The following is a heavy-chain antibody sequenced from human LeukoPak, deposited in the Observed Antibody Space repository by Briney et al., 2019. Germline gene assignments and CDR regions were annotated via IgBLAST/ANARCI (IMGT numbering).Heavy chain of an antibody. Sequence: SETLSLTCAVYGGSFSGYYWSWIRQPPGKGLESIGEINHSGSTNYNPSLKSRVTISVDTSKNQFSLKLSSVTAADTAVYYCARGRFRIMTHWGQGTLVTVSS. CDR1: GGSFSGYY. J-gene: IGHJ4*02. V-gene: IGHV4-34*01. CDR2: INHSGST. CDR3: ARGRFRIMTH. D-gene: IGHD3-16*01.